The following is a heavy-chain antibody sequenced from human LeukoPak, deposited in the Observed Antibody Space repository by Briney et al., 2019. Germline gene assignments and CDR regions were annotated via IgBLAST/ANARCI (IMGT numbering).Heavy chain of an antibody. Sequence: SSETLSLTCTVSGASISSYFYFWSRLPQPPGKGLEWIGGICESGRTYYNPSLKIRVTIAVDTSKNQFSLKLSSVAAADTAVYYCARGGLISLANTPLCAFDIWGQGKMVSVSS. D-gene: IGHD3/OR15-3a*01. CDR2: ICESGRT. V-gene: IGHV4-39*01. CDR3: ARGGLISLANTPLCAFDI. J-gene: IGHJ3*02. CDR1: GASISSYFYF.